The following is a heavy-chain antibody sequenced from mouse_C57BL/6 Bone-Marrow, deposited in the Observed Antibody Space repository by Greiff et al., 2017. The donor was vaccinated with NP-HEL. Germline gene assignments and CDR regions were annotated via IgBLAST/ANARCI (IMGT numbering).Heavy chain of an antibody. V-gene: IGHV3-6*01. Sequence: EVKLVESGPGLVKPSQSLSLTCSVTGYSITSGYYWNWIRQFPGNKLEWMGYISYDGSNNYNPSLKNRISITRDTSKNQFFLKLNSVTTEDTATYYCARERDDYAFAYWGQGTLVTVSA. CDR1: GYSITSGYY. CDR3: ARERDDYAFAY. J-gene: IGHJ3*01. D-gene: IGHD2-4*01. CDR2: ISYDGSN.